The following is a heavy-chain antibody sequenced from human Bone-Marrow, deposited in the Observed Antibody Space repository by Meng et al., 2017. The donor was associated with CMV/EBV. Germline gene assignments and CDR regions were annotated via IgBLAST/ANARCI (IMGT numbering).Heavy chain of an antibody. CDR3: AKGGHGDYADY. V-gene: IGHV3-33*06. CDR1: GFTFSSYA. Sequence: SCAASGFTFSSYAMRWVRQAPGKGLEWVALIWSDGSNKYFADSVKGRFTISRDNSKNTLYLQMNSLRVGDTAVYYCAKGGHGDYADYWGQGTLVTVSS. D-gene: IGHD4-17*01. CDR2: IWSDGSNK. J-gene: IGHJ4*02.